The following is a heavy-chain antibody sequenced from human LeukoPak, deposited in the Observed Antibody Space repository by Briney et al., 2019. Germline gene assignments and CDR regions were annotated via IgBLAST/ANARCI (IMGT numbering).Heavy chain of an antibody. J-gene: IGHJ6*03. CDR3: ARDWGVSARPGYMDV. D-gene: IGHD6-6*01. CDR1: GGSISSYY. Sequence: PSETLSLTCTVSGGSISSYYWTWMRQAPGKGLEWIGYIYHSGSSTYYNPSLNSRLSISVDTSKNQISLKLSSVTAADTAVYYCARDWGVSARPGYMDVWGKGTTVTVSS. V-gene: IGHV4-59*01. CDR2: IYHSGSST.